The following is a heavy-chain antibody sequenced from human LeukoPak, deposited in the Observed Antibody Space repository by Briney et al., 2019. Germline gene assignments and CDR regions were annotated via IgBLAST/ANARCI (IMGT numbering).Heavy chain of an antibody. CDR2: ISTYNGET. D-gene: IGHD2-2*01. CDR3: ARDPSDCSSTSCHAAFDI. V-gene: IGHV1-18*01. J-gene: IGHJ3*02. Sequence: ASVKVSFTASGYTFSNYGISWVRQAPGQGLQWMGWISTYNGETNYAQKLQGRVTMTTDTSTSTAYMELRSLRFDDAAVYYCARDPSDCSSTSCHAAFDIWDQGTMVTVSS. CDR1: GYTFSNYG.